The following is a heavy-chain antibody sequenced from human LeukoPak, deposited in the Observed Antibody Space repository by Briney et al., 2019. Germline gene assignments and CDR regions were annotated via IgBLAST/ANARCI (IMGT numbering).Heavy chain of an antibody. Sequence: GGSLRLSCAASGFTFNTYSMNWVRQAPGKGLEWVSSISSSSSYIYYADSVKGRFTISRDNAKNSLYLQMNSLRAEDTAVYYCARSLYYYDSSGYYSPGAFDIWGQGTMVTVSS. CDR3: ARSLYYYDSSGYYSPGAFDI. CDR1: GFTFNTYS. J-gene: IGHJ3*02. D-gene: IGHD3-22*01. CDR2: ISSSSSYI. V-gene: IGHV3-21*01.